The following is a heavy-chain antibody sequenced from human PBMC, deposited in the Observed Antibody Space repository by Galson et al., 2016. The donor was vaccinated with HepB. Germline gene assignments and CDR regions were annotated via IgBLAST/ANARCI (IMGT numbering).Heavy chain of an antibody. CDR1: GFSLRTNEVG. CDR2: IYWDDRK. J-gene: IGHJ3*02. CDR3: ARRVTVNDAFEI. V-gene: IGHV2-5*02. D-gene: IGHD4-17*01. Sequence: PALVKPPQTVTLTCTFSGFSLRTNEVGVGWIRQPPGKALEWLALIYWDDRKRYSPSLKSRLTITKDTSKNQVVLTLTNMDPVDTATYYCARRVTVNDAFEIWGQGTMVTVSS.